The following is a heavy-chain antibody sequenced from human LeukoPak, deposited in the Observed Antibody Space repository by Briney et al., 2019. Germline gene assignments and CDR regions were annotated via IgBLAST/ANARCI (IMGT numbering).Heavy chain of an antibody. V-gene: IGHV1-2*02. Sequence: ASVKVSCKASGYTFTGYYMHWVRQAPGQGLEWMGWINPNSGGTNYGEKFQGRVTMTRDKSISTAYMELSRLRSDDTAVYYCARRIAKPTSKFDPWGQGTLVTVSS. CDR2: INPNSGGT. D-gene: IGHD6-13*01. J-gene: IGHJ5*02. CDR1: GYTFTGYY. CDR3: ARRIAKPTSKFDP.